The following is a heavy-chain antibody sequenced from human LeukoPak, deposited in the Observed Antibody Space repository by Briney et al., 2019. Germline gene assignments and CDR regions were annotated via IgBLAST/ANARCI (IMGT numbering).Heavy chain of an antibody. CDR2: ISYDGSNK. CDR3: ARGQRAHVEWSYYMDV. Sequence: GGSLRLSCAASGFTFSSYAMHWVRQAPGKGLEWMSVISYDGSNKYFADSVKGRFTISRDNSKNTLYLQMNSLRGEDTAVYYCARGQRAHVEWSYYMDVWGKGTTVTVSS. D-gene: IGHD3-3*01. CDR1: GFTFSSYA. J-gene: IGHJ6*03. V-gene: IGHV3-30*04.